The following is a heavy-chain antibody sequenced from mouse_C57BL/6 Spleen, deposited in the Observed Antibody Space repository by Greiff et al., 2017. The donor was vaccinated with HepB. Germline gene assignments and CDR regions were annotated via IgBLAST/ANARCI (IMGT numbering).Heavy chain of an antibody. J-gene: IGHJ1*03. CDR3: ARGGTTVVGRWYFDV. Sequence: QVQLQQSGAELARPGASVKLSCKASGYTFTSYGISWVKQRTGQGLEWIGEIYPRSGNTYYNEKFKGKATLTADKSSSTAYMELRSLTSEDSAVYFCARGGTTVVGRWYFDVWGTGTTVTVSS. CDR1: GYTFTSYG. D-gene: IGHD1-1*01. CDR2: IYPRSGNT. V-gene: IGHV1-81*01.